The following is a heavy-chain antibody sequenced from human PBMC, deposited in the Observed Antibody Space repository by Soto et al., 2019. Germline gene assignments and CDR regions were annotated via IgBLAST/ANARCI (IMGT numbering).Heavy chain of an antibody. Sequence: ASVKVSCKASDYSFSSYAISWVRQAPGPGLEWMGWINPYNENTTYAQKFQGRISMTTDTSTSTAYMELRSLRIDDTATHYRVRDEVPPPGFGFDYWGQGTLVTVSS. D-gene: IGHD3-16*01. CDR1: DYSFSSYA. V-gene: IGHV1-18*01. CDR2: INPYNENT. J-gene: IGHJ4*02. CDR3: VRDEVPPPGFGFDY.